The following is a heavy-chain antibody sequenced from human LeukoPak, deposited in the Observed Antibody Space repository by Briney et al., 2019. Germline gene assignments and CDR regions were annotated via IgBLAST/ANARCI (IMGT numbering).Heavy chain of an antibody. CDR3: ARGGDYYDSSGPSVWYFDL. Sequence: SETLSLTCTVSGGSISSGSYYWSWIRQPAGKGLEWIGRIYTSGSTNYNPSLKSRVTISVDTSKSQFSLKLSSVTAADTAVYYCARGGDYYDSSGPSVWYFDLWGRGTLVTVSS. D-gene: IGHD3-22*01. CDR1: GGSISSGSYY. V-gene: IGHV4-61*02. J-gene: IGHJ2*01. CDR2: IYTSGST.